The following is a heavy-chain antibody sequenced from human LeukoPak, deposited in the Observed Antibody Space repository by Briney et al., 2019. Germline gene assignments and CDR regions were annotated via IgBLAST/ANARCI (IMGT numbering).Heavy chain of an antibody. CDR3: AMMEDRTDGVCYLFDY. J-gene: IGHJ4*02. Sequence: GGSLRLSCAASGFTFSSYAMSWVRQAPGKGLEWVSAISNSGGDTYYADSVKGRVTISRDNSKNTLYLQMNSLRAEDTAVYYCAMMEDRTDGVCYLFDYWGQGTLVTVSS. CDR1: GFTFSSYA. CDR2: ISNSGGDT. V-gene: IGHV3-23*01. D-gene: IGHD2-8*01.